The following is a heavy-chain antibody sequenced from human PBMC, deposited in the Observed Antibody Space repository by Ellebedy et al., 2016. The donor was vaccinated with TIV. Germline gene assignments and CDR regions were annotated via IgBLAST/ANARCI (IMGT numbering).Heavy chain of an antibody. V-gene: IGHV3-23*01. J-gene: IGHJ6*02. CDR1: DFKFSSFA. D-gene: IGHD3-3*01. CDR2: IAASGTTT. Sequence: GESLKITCAASDFKFSSFAMIWVRQDPGKGLEWVSGIAASGTTTYYADSVRGRFTISRDNSKNMLYLPMNSLRVEATAVYYCANRGLTMFEGGVDVWGQGTTVTVSS. CDR3: ANRGLTMFEGGVDV.